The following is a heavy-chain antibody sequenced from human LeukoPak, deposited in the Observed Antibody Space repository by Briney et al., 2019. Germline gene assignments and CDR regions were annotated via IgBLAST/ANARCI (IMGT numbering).Heavy chain of an antibody. Sequence: ASVKVSCKASGYTFTSYGITWVRQAPGQGLEWMGWISAYNGNTKYVQKLQGRVTMTTDTSTSTAYMELRSLRSDDTAVYYCTRGPLAVAGSPLFYWGQGTLSPSPQ. D-gene: IGHD6-13*01. V-gene: IGHV1-18*01. CDR2: ISAYNGNT. CDR1: GYTFTSYG. CDR3: TRGPLAVAGSPLFY. J-gene: IGHJ4*02.